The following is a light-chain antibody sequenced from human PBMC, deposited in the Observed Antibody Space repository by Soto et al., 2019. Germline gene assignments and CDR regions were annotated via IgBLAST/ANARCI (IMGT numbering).Light chain of an antibody. CDR3: QQYNSYST. Sequence: IQMTQSPSTLSASVGDRVTITCRASQSISSWLAWYQQKPGKAPKLLIYKASNLESGVPSRFSGSGSETEFTLTISSLQPDDFATYYCQQYNSYSTFGQGTKVDIK. J-gene: IGKJ1*01. CDR1: QSISSW. CDR2: KAS. V-gene: IGKV1-5*03.